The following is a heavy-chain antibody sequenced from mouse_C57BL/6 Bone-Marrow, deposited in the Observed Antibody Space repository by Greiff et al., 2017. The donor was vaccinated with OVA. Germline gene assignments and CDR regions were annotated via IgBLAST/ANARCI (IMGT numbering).Heavy chain of an antibody. J-gene: IGHJ3*01. CDR3: ARAGDYGSSSFAY. D-gene: IGHD1-1*01. CDR1: GFTFSSYA. V-gene: IGHV5-4*03. CDR2: ISDGGSYT. Sequence: EVKLMESGGGLVKPGGSLKLSCAASGFTFSSYAMSWVRQTPEKRLEWVATISDGGSYTYSPDNVKGRFTISRDNAKNNLYLQMSHLKSEETAMYDGARAGDYGSSSFAYWGQGTLVTVSA.